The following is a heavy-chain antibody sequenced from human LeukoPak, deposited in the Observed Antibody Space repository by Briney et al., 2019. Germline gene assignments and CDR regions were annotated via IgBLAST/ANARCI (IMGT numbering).Heavy chain of an antibody. Sequence: SVKVSCKASGGTFSSYAISWVRQAPRQGLEWMGRIIPIFGTANYAQKFQGRVTITTDESTSTAYMELSSLRSEDTAVYYCARETDRSDSSGYYSYWGQGTLVTVSS. CDR1: GGTFSSYA. CDR2: IIPIFGTA. D-gene: IGHD3-22*01. J-gene: IGHJ4*02. V-gene: IGHV1-69*05. CDR3: ARETDRSDSSGYYSY.